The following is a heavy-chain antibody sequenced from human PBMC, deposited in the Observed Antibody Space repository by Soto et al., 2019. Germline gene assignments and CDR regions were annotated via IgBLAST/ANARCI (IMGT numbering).Heavy chain of an antibody. J-gene: IGHJ6*02. Sequence: GASVKVSCKASGYTFTSYAMHWVRQAPGQRLEWMGWINAGNGNTKYSQKFQGRVTITRDTSASTAYMELSSLRSEDTAVYYCARDCSSTSCYNYYYYYGMDVWGQGTTLTVSS. CDR2: INAGNGNT. CDR1: GYTFTSYA. D-gene: IGHD2-2*01. CDR3: ARDCSSTSCYNYYYYYGMDV. V-gene: IGHV1-3*01.